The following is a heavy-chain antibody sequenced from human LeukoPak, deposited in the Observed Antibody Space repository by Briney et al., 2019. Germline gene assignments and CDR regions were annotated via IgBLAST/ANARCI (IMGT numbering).Heavy chain of an antibody. CDR2: IYPGDSDT. V-gene: IGHV5-51*01. J-gene: IGHJ4*02. D-gene: IGHD6-19*01. CDR1: GYSFTTYW. CDR3: ARLLQGVAGTWGY. Sequence: GESLKISCKASGYSFTTYWIAWVRQMPGKGLEWMGMIYPGDSDTRYSPSFQGQITISVDKSINIAYLQWSSLKASDTAMYYCARLLQGVAGTWGYWGQGTLVTVSS.